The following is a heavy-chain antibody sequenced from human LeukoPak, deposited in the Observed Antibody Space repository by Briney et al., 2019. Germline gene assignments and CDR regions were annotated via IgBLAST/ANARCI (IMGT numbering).Heavy chain of an antibody. CDR2: IGTAGDT. CDR1: GFTFSSYD. Sequence: PGGTLRLSCAASGFTFSSYDMHWVRQATGKGLEWVSAIGTAGDTYYADSVKGRFTISRDNSKNTLYLQMNSLRAEDTAVYYCARDILTGEIDYWGQGTLVTVSS. V-gene: IGHV3-13*01. J-gene: IGHJ4*02. D-gene: IGHD7-27*01. CDR3: ARDILTGEIDY.